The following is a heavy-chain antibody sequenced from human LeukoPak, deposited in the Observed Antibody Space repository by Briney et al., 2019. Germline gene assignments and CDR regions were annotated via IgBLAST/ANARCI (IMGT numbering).Heavy chain of an antibody. CDR2: ISGSGGST. D-gene: IGHD2-21*02. Sequence: GGSLRLSCAASGFTFSSYAMSWVRQAPGKGLEWVSAISGSGGSTYYADSVKGRFTISRDNSKNTLYLQMNSLRGDDTAVYYCAKDYCGGDCAAAIDYWGQGTLVTVS. V-gene: IGHV3-23*01. CDR1: GFTFSSYA. J-gene: IGHJ4*02. CDR3: AKDYCGGDCAAAIDY.